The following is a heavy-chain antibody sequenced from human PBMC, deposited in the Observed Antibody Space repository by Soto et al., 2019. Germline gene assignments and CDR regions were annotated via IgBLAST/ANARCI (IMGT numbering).Heavy chain of an antibody. CDR3: ARERCSGGSCSRGYYYYGMDV. J-gene: IGHJ6*02. V-gene: IGHV3-53*01. CDR1: GFTVSSNY. D-gene: IGHD2-15*01. CDR2: IYSGGST. Sequence: EVQLVESGGGLIQPGGSLRLSCAASGFTVSSNYMSWVRQAPGKGLEWVSVIYSGGSTYYADSVKGRFTISRDNSKNTLYLQMNSLRAEDTAVYYCARERCSGGSCSRGYYYYGMDVWCQGTTVTVSS.